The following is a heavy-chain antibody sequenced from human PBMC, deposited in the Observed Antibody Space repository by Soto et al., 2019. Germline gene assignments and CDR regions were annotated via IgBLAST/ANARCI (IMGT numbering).Heavy chain of an antibody. Sequence: QVQLVESGGGVVQPGRSLRLSCAASGFFFSTYGMHWVLQAPGKGLEWVAVIWYDGNNKYYADSVKGRFTISRDNPKNTLYLQMNSLRAEDTAVYYCARAVGPFDFWGQGTMVTVSS. CDR1: GFFFSTYG. J-gene: IGHJ3*01. V-gene: IGHV3-33*01. CDR3: ARAVGPFDF. CDR2: IWYDGNNK.